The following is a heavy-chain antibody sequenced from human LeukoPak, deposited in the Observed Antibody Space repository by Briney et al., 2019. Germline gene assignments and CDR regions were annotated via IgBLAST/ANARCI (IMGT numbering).Heavy chain of an antibody. J-gene: IGHJ5*02. Sequence: SETLSLTCAVYGGSFTIYSWTWIRQPPGKSLEWVGEISPSGNTQYNPSLKSRVTISLDASKSQFYLKLNSVTAADTAFYYCVRDRGLGRGFDPWGQGTMVTVSS. CDR2: ISPSGNT. CDR3: VRDRGLGRGFDP. V-gene: IGHV4-34*01. CDR1: GGSFTIYS. D-gene: IGHD3-16*01.